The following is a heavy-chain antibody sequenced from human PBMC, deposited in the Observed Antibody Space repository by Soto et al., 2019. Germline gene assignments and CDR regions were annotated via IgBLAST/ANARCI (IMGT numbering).Heavy chain of an antibody. Sequence: PGESLKISCKGSGYSFTSYWISWVRQMPGKGLGWMGRIDPSDSYTNYSPSFQGHVTISADKSISTAYLQWSSLKASDTAMYYCARHTAAVGATTYWGQGTLVTVSS. D-gene: IGHD1-26*01. CDR2: IDPSDSYT. CDR1: GYSFTSYW. J-gene: IGHJ4*02. V-gene: IGHV5-10-1*01. CDR3: ARHTAAVGATTY.